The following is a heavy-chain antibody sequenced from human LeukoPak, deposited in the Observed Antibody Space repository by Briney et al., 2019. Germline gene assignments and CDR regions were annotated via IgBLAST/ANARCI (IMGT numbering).Heavy chain of an antibody. J-gene: IGHJ1*01. Sequence: ASVKVSCKASGGTFSSYAISWVRQAPGQGLEWMGRIIPILGIANYAQKFQGRVTITADKSTSTAYMELSSLRSEDTAVYYCATEGAAAGTNEYFQHWGQGTLVTVSS. CDR2: IIPILGIA. D-gene: IGHD6-13*01. CDR3: ATEGAAAGTNEYFQH. V-gene: IGHV1-69*04. CDR1: GGTFSSYA.